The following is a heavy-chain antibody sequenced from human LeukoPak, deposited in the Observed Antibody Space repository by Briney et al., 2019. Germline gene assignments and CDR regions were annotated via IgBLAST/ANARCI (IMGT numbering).Heavy chain of an antibody. CDR2: VYILATT. Sequence: SETLSLTCTVSGGPISSSSYYWGWLRQPPGKGLEWIGSVYILATTYYNPPLKSRVTISVDTSKNQFSLKLSSVTAADTAVYYCASRRPDIVVVPAAKRSYYYYYMDVWGKGTTVTVSS. CDR1: GGPISSSSYY. D-gene: IGHD2-2*01. V-gene: IGHV4-39*07. CDR3: ASRRPDIVVVPAAKRSYYYYYMDV. J-gene: IGHJ6*03.